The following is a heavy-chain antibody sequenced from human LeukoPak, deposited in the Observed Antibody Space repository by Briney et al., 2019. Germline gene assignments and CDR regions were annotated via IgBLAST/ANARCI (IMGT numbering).Heavy chain of an antibody. V-gene: IGHV1-69*05. CDR1: GGTFSTYA. CDR2: IIPLSGTP. CDR3: ARGWSGDREFRDAFDI. J-gene: IGHJ3*02. D-gene: IGHD3-3*01. Sequence: SVKVSCKASGGTFSTYAISWVRQAPGQGLEWMGGIIPLSGTPNYAQKFQGRVTITTDESTNTAYMELSSLKSEDTAVFYCARGWSGDREFRDAFDIWGQGTMVTVSS.